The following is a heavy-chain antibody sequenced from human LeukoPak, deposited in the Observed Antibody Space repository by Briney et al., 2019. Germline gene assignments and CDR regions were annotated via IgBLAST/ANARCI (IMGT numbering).Heavy chain of an antibody. CDR2: IYYSGST. Sequence: SETLSLTCTVSGGSIRSSYYYWGWIRQPPGKGLEWIGYIYYSGSTNYNPSLKSRVTISVDMSKNQFSLKLSSVTAADTAVYYCATHPPKVCTGGSCTDYWGQGTLVTVSS. J-gene: IGHJ4*02. D-gene: IGHD2-15*01. CDR1: GGSIRSSYYY. CDR3: ATHPPKVCTGGSCTDY. V-gene: IGHV4-61*05.